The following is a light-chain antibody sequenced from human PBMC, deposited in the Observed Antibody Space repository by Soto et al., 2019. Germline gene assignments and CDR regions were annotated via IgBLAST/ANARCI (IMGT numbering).Light chain of an antibody. J-gene: IGKJ1*01. V-gene: IGKV3D-7*01. CDR3: QQDYNLPQT. CDR1: QSVSSN. Sequence: EIVLTQSPATLSLSPGARATLSFRASQSVSSNLAWYHHKPGQAPRLLIYGASTRATGIPARFSGSGSGTDFTLTISSLQPEDFAVYYCQQDYNLPQTFGQGTKVDIK. CDR2: GAS.